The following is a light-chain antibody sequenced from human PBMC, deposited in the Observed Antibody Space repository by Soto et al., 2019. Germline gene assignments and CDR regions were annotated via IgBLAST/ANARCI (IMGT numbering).Light chain of an antibody. CDR2: DAS. CDR1: QSVSSY. CDR3: QQRSNWPPMYT. J-gene: IGKJ2*01. V-gene: IGKV3-11*01. Sequence: EIVLTQSPATLSLSPGERATLSCRASQSVSSYLAWYQQKPGQAPRLLIYDASNRATGIPARFSGSGSGTDFPPTIRRLEPEDFAVYYCQQRSNWPPMYTFGQGTKLEIK.